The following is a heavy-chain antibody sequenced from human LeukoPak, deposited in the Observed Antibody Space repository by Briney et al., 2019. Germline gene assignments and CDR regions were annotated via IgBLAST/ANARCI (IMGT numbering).Heavy chain of an antibody. V-gene: IGHV4-34*11. CDR1: GGSFSGYY. D-gene: IGHD5-18*01. CDR2: IYYSGST. Sequence: ETSETLSLTCAVYGGSFSGYYWSWIRQPPGKGLEWIGYIYYSGSTNYNPSLKSRATISVDTSKNQFSLKLSSVTAADTAVYYCARDRVVYSYGLSNYYYYGMDVWGQGTTVTVSS. J-gene: IGHJ6*02. CDR3: ARDRVVYSYGLSNYYYYGMDV.